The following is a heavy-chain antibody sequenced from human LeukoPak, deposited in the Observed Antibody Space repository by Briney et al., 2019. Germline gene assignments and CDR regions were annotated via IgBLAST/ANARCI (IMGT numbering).Heavy chain of an antibody. V-gene: IGHV1-69*05. Sequence: SVKVSCKASGGTFSSYAISWVRQAPGQGLEWMGGIIPLFGTTNYAQKFQDRVTMTTDESTSAVYLELSSLRSEDTAVYYCARCAYCGGDCYPSCYYMDVWGKGTTVTVSS. CDR1: GGTFSSYA. CDR3: ARCAYCGGDCYPSCYYMDV. CDR2: IIPLFGTT. D-gene: IGHD2-21*02. J-gene: IGHJ6*03.